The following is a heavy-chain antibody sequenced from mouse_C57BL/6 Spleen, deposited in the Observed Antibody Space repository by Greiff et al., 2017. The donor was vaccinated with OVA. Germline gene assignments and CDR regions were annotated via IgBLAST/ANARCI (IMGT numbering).Heavy chain of an antibody. CDR1: GYTFTGYW. J-gene: IGHJ2*01. D-gene: IGHD2-4*01. Sequence: HVQLQPSGAELMKPGASVQLSCKATGYTFTGYWIEWVKQRPGHCLEWIGEILPGSGSTNYNEQFKGKATFTADTSSNTAYMQLSRLTTEDSAIDYCERTRGLRLGFDYWGQGTTLTVAS. CDR3: ERTRGLRLGFDY. V-gene: IGHV1-9*01. CDR2: ILPGSGST.